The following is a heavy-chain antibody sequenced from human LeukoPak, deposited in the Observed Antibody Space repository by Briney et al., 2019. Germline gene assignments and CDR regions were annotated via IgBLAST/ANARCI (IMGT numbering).Heavy chain of an antibody. D-gene: IGHD5-12*01. J-gene: IGHJ3*02. Sequence: GESLKISCKGSGYSFTSYWIGWVRQMPGKGLEWMGIIYPGDSDTRYSPSFPGQVTISADKSISTAYLQWSSLKASDTAMYYCATRTGYSGYDSGGDAFDIWGQGTMVTVSS. V-gene: IGHV5-51*01. CDR1: GYSFTSYW. CDR3: ATRTGYSGYDSGGDAFDI. CDR2: IYPGDSDT.